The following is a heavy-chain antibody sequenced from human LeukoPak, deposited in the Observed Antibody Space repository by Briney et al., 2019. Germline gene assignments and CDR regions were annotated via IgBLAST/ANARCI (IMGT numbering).Heavy chain of an antibody. CDR1: GGSISSSSYY. J-gene: IGHJ5*02. CDR2: IYYSGST. Sequence: SETLSLTCTVSGGSISSSSYYWGWIRQPPGKGLEWIGSIYYSGSTYYNPSLKSRVTISVDTSKNQFSLKLSSVTAADTAVYYCARVEDGWFDPWGQGTLVTVSS. V-gene: IGHV4-39*07. CDR3: ARVEDGWFDP.